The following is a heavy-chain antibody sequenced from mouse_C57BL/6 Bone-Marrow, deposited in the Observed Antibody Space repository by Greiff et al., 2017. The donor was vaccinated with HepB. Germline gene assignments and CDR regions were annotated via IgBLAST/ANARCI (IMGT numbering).Heavy chain of an antibody. CDR1: GYTFTSYW. D-gene: IGHD3-2*02. Sequence: QVQLQQPGAELVKPGASVKLSCKASGYTFTSYWMHWVKQRPGQGLEWIGMIHPKSGSTNYNEKFKSKATLTVDKSSSTAYMQLSSLTSEDSAVYYCARWGTAQAAWFAYWGQGTLVTVSA. CDR2: IHPKSGST. CDR3: ARWGTAQAAWFAY. V-gene: IGHV1-64*01. J-gene: IGHJ3*01.